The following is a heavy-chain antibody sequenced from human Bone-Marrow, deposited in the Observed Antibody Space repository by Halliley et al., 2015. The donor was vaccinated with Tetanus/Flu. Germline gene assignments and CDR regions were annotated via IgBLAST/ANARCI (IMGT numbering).Heavy chain of an antibody. CDR1: GYSFTSHR. CDR2: IFPGDSDT. J-gene: IGHJ3*02. D-gene: IGHD6-13*01. Sequence: QLVQSGAEVKKPGESLKISCTASGYSFTSHRIGWVRQMPGKGLECMAIIFPGDSDTRYSPSFQGQVTIPVDKSMNTAYLQWSSLKASDTAMYYCAGLSAAVPQGDAFDIWGQGTMVTVSS. CDR3: AGLSAAVPQGDAFDI. V-gene: IGHV5-51*03.